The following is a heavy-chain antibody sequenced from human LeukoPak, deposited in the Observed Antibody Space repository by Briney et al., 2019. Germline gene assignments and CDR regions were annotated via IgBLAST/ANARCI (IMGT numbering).Heavy chain of an antibody. CDR2: IKQDGSEK. J-gene: IGHJ4*02. D-gene: IGHD2-2*01. Sequence: PGGSLRLSCAASGFTFSSYWMSWVRQAPGKGLEWVANIKQDGSEKYYVDSVKGRFTISRDNAKNSLYLQMNSLRAEDTAVYYCARVGGVVPAMPLRFFDYWGQGTLVTVSS. V-gene: IGHV3-7*01. CDR3: ARVGGVVPAMPLRFFDY. CDR1: GFTFSSYW.